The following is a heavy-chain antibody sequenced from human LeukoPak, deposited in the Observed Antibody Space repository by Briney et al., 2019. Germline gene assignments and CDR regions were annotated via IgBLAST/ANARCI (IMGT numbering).Heavy chain of an antibody. V-gene: IGHV3-33*01. CDR3: ARAPYTTGRSFYFDY. CDR2: IWYDGSNK. J-gene: IGHJ4*02. Sequence: GGSLRLSCAASGFTFSYYGMHWVRQAPGKGLEWVALIWYDGSNKYYADPVKGRFTISRDNSNNTLWLQMNSLRAEDTAVYYCARAPYTTGRSFYFDYWGQGTLVTVSS. D-gene: IGHD3-16*01. CDR1: GFTFSYYG.